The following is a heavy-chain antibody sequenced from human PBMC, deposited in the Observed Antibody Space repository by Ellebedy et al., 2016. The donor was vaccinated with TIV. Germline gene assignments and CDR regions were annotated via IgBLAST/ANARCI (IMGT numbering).Heavy chain of an antibody. CDR2: ITPVLDAV. CDR1: GGTFNNYA. J-gene: IGHJ4*02. D-gene: IGHD5-18*01. CDR3: ATDSRYSYGYRFNF. Sequence: ASVKVSCKASGGTFNNYAVSWVRQAPGQGLEWMGRITPVLDAVYSAQTFQGRVTINADKSTGTPYLELSSLRSEDTAVYYCATDSRYSYGYRFNFWGQGTLVIVSS. V-gene: IGHV1-69*04.